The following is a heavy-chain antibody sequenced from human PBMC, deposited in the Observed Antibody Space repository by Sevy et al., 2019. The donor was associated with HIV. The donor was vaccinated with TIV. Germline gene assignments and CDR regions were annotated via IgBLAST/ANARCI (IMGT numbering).Heavy chain of an antibody. Sequence: ASVKVSCKASGYTFTSYAMNWVRQAPGQGLEWMGWINTNTGNPTYAQGFTGRFVFSLDTSVSTAYLQISSLKAEDTAVYYCARGVRYCSGGSCYSGFYYYGMDVWGQGTTVTVSS. CDR2: INTNTGNP. V-gene: IGHV7-4-1*02. CDR1: GYTFTSYA. J-gene: IGHJ6*02. D-gene: IGHD2-15*01. CDR3: ARGVRYCSGGSCYSGFYYYGMDV.